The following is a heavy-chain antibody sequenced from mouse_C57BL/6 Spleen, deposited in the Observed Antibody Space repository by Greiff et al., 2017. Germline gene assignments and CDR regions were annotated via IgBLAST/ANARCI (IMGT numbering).Heavy chain of an antibody. Sequence: QVQLKQPGAELVRPGSSVKLSCKASGYTFTSYWMHWVKQRPIQGLEWIGNIDPSDSETHYNQKFKDKATLTVDKSSSTAYMQLSSLTSEDSAVYYCARDDGYQYYCDYWGKGTTLTVSS. CDR3: ARDDGYQYYCDY. CDR2: IDPSDSET. J-gene: IGHJ2*01. CDR1: GYTFTSYW. V-gene: IGHV1-52*01. D-gene: IGHD2-3*01.